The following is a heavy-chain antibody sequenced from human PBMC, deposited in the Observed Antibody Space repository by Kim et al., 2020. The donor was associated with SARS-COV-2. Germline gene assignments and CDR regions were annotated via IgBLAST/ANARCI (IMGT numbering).Heavy chain of an antibody. CDR3: ARGLNCGGDCYPDY. CDR1: GGSFSGYY. J-gene: IGHJ4*02. Sequence: SETLSLTCAVYGGSFSGYYWSWIRQPPGKGLEWIGEINHSGSTNYNPSLKSRVTISVDTSKNQFSLKLSSVTAADTAVYYCARGLNCGGDCYPDYWGQGT. CDR2: INHSGST. V-gene: IGHV4-34*01. D-gene: IGHD2-21*02.